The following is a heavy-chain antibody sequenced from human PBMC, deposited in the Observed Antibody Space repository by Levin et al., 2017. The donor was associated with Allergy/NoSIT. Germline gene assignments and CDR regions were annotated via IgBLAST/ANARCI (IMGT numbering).Heavy chain of an antibody. J-gene: IGHJ6*02. Sequence: SLKISCEASGFIFNDYAMHWVRQGPGKGLEWVAGISWNSEYIRYADSVKGRFTISRDNAKSALYLQMDSLRTDDTALYYCVRSDWSDVWGQGTTVAVSS. CDR1: GFIFNDYA. D-gene: IGHD3-9*01. CDR2: ISWNSEYI. V-gene: IGHV3-9*01. CDR3: VRSDWSDV.